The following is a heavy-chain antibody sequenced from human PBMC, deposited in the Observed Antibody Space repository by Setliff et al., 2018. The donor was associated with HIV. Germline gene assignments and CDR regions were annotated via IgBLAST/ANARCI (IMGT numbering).Heavy chain of an antibody. CDR2: IWYDGSNR. CDR3: VKDMTGTPSYFFDY. V-gene: IGHV3-33*06. CDR1: GFSFNNYG. D-gene: IGHD1-7*01. Sequence: LRLSCVTSGFSFNNYGMHWVRQAPGKGLEWVAVIWYDGSNRYYADSVKGRVTIARDNPKNTLYLQMNSLRAEDTAVYYCVKDMTGTPSYFFDYWGQGTLVTVS. J-gene: IGHJ4*02.